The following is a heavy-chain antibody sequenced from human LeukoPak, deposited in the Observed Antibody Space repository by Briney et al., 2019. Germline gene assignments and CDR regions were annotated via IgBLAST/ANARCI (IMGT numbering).Heavy chain of an antibody. J-gene: IGHJ6*03. Sequence: GGSLRLSCAASGFTFSTYSMNWVRQAPGKGLEWVSYISSGSRRIFYAGSVEGRFTISRDNAKNSLYLQMSSLRAEDTALYHCARGGGNGLYYYMDVWGKGTTVTVSS. D-gene: IGHD4-23*01. CDR3: ARGGGNGLYYYMDV. CDR1: GFTFSTYS. CDR2: ISSGSRRI. V-gene: IGHV3-21*04.